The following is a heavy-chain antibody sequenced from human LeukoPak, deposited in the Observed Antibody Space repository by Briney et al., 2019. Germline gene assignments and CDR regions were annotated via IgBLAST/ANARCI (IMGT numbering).Heavy chain of an antibody. V-gene: IGHV1-2*02. J-gene: IGHJ4*02. CDR2: INSNSGGT. CDR1: GYTFTAYY. CDR3: ARGFYGSGRLPTDY. Sequence: GASVKVSCKASGYTFTAYYMHWVRQAPGQGLEWMGWINSNSGGTNYAQKFQGRVTMTRDTSISTAYMELSSLRSDDTAVYYCARGFYGSGRLPTDYWGQGTLVTVSS. D-gene: IGHD3-10*01.